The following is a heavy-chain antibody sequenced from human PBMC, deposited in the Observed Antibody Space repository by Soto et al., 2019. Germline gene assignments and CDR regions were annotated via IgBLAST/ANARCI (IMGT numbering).Heavy chain of an antibody. D-gene: IGHD5-12*01. Sequence: QVQLVQSGAEVKKPGSSVKVSCKASGGTFSTSAISWVRQAPGQGLEWVGGIMPVFPTPGYAQNFQGRVTITADDSTTLACLELPSLRADDTAVYYCASDKDRLRVGGNYYYVLDVWGQGTAITVSS. J-gene: IGHJ6*02. V-gene: IGHV1-69*12. CDR3: ASDKDRLRVGGNYYYVLDV. CDR1: GGTFSTSA. CDR2: IMPVFPTP.